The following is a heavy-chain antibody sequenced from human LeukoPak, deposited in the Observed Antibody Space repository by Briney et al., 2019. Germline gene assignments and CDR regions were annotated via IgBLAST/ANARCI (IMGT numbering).Heavy chain of an antibody. V-gene: IGHV1-46*01. J-gene: IGHJ5*02. Sequence: ASVKVSCKASGYTFTSYYMHWVRQAPGQGLEWMGIINPSGGSTSYAQKFQGRVTMTRDTSTSTVYMELSSLRSEDTAVYYCARDPHRGGSGSYYIVGDNWFDPWGQGNLVTVSS. CDR1: GYTFTSYY. D-gene: IGHD3-10*01. CDR2: INPSGGST. CDR3: ARDPHRGGSGSYYIVGDNWFDP.